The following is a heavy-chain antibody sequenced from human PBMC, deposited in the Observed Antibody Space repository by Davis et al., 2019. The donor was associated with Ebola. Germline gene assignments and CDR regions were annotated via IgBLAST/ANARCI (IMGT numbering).Heavy chain of an antibody. D-gene: IGHD2-2*01. Sequence: PSETLSLTCTVSGGSISSYYWSWIRQPAGKGLEWIGHIYTSGSTNYNPSLKSRVTISVDTSKNQFSLKLSSVTAADTAVYYCARERYCSSTSCYEGNDAFDIWGQGTMVTVSS. J-gene: IGHJ3*02. CDR1: GGSISSYY. CDR3: ARERYCSSTSCYEGNDAFDI. CDR2: IYTSGST. V-gene: IGHV4-4*07.